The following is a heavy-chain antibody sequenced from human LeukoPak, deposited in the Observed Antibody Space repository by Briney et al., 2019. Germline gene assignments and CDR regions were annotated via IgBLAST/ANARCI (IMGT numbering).Heavy chain of an antibody. D-gene: IGHD3-10*01. CDR3: AKDRAFGQFLWGNDY. J-gene: IGHJ4*02. V-gene: IGHV3-30*02. CDR1: GFTFSSYG. Sequence: GGSLRLSCAASGFTFSSYGMYWVRQAPGKGLEWVAFTRYDGSDKYYAVSVKGRFTISRDNSKNTLYLQMNSLRAEDTALYYCAKDRAFGQFLWGNDYWGQGTLVTVSS. CDR2: TRYDGSDK.